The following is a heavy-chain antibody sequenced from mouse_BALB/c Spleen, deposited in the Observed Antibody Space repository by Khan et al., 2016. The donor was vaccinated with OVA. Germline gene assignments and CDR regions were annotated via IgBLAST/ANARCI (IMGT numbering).Heavy chain of an antibody. CDR3: ARDYWFVY. CDR1: GFTFGNYA. J-gene: IGHJ3*01. Sequence: EVELVESGGGLVKPGGSLKVSCAASGFTFGNYAMSWVRQTPEKRLEWVASISSGGRTYYPDSVKGRFTISRDNARNILYLQMSSLRSDDTAMYYCARDYWFVYWGQGTLVTVSA. V-gene: IGHV5-6-5*01. CDR2: ISSGGRT.